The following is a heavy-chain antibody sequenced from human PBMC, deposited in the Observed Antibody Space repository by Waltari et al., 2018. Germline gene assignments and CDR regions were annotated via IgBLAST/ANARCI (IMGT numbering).Heavy chain of an antibody. D-gene: IGHD3-10*01. Sequence: QVQLQESDPGLVKPSETLSLTCTVSGGSISSYYWSWIRQPPGKGLEWIGYIYYSGSTNYNPSLKSRVTISVDTSKNQFSLKLSSVTAADTAVYYCARDQGPNYYGSGSYPTGFDYWGQGTLVTVSS. V-gene: IGHV4-59*01. J-gene: IGHJ4*02. CDR3: ARDQGPNYYGSGSYPTGFDY. CDR1: GGSISSYY. CDR2: IYYSGST.